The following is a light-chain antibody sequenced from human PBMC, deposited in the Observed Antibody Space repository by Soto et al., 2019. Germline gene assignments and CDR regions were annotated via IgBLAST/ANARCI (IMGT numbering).Light chain of an antibody. J-gene: IGLJ1*01. CDR1: SSNIGAGYD. Sequence: VLTQPPSVSGAPGQRVTISCTGSSSNIGAGYDVHWYQQLPGTAPKLLIYGNSNRPSGVPDRFSGSKSGTSASLAITGLQAEDEADYYCQSYDSSLSGPLLVFGTGTKVTVL. CDR3: QSYDSSLSGPLLV. V-gene: IGLV1-40*01. CDR2: GNS.